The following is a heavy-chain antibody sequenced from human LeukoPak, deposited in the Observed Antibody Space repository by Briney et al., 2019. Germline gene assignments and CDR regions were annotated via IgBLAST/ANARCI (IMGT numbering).Heavy chain of an antibody. D-gene: IGHD3-10*01. Sequence: SQTLSLTCTVSGGSISSGDYYWSWIRQPPGKGLEWIGYIYYSGSTYYNPSLKSRVTISVDTSKNQFSLKLSSVTAADTAVYYCARVWFGEGYAFDIWGQGTMVTVSS. J-gene: IGHJ3*02. V-gene: IGHV4-30-4*01. CDR1: GGSISSGDYY. CDR3: ARVWFGEGYAFDI. CDR2: IYYSGST.